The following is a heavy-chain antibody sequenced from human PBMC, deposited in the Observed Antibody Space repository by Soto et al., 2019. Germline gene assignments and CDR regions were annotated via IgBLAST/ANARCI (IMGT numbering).Heavy chain of an antibody. Sequence: PSETLSLTCAVXGGSFSGYYWSWIRQPPGKGLEWIGEINHSGSTNYNPSLKSRVTISVDTSKNQFSLKLSSVTAADTAVYYCARGTINRITMVRGVIFSYWGQGTLVTVSS. D-gene: IGHD3-10*01. CDR1: GGSFSGYY. CDR3: ARGTINRITMVRGVIFSY. V-gene: IGHV4-34*01. CDR2: INHSGST. J-gene: IGHJ4*02.